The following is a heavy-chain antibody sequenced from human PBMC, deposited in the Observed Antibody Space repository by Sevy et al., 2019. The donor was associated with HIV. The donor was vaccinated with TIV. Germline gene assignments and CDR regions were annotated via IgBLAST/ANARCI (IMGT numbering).Heavy chain of an antibody. Sequence: GGSLRLSCAASGFIFSSYGMHWVRQAPGKGLEWVAVIWYDGSNKYYADSVKGRFTISRDNSKNTLYLQMNSLRAEDTAVYYCARGKDILTGYYTYFDYWGQGTLVTVSS. CDR1: GFIFSSYG. D-gene: IGHD3-9*01. CDR3: ARGKDILTGYYTYFDY. V-gene: IGHV3-33*01. J-gene: IGHJ4*02. CDR2: IWYDGSNK.